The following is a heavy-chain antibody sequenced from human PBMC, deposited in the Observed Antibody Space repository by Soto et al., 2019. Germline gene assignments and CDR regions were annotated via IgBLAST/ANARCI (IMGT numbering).Heavy chain of an antibody. CDR3: ARYCSSTSCYGEVYYYYMDV. D-gene: IGHD2-2*01. Sequence: GGTLSLSSAASTFTFWNSVISLHPQVTGKGLEWVSGISGSASRTYYADSVKGRFTISRDNSKNTLYLQMNSLRAEDTAMYYCARYCSSTSCYGEVYYYYMDVWGKGT. J-gene: IGHJ6*03. CDR1: TFTFWNSV. CDR2: ISGSASRT. V-gene: IGHV3-23*01.